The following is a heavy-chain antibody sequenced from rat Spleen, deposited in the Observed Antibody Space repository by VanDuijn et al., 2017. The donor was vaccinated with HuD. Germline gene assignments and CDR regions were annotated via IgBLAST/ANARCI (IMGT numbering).Heavy chain of an antibody. J-gene: IGHJ2*01. CDR3: ARANRDSYAHFDH. CDR1: GFSLTSDG. D-gene: IGHD1-12*01. CDR2: RWTGGST. Sequence: QVQLKESGPGLVQPSQTLSLTCTVSGFSLTSDGVSWVRQPPGKGLEWMGVRWTGGSTAYNSLLKSRLSITRDISESQVFLKMNSLQTEDTATYYCARANRDSYAHFDHWGQGVMVTVSS. V-gene: IGHV2-4*01.